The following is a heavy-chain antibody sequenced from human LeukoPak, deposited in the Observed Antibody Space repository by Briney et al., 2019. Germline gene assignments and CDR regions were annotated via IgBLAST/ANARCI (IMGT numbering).Heavy chain of an antibody. CDR1: GFTVSSDY. CDR3: AKLEGSGWSGYMDV. V-gene: IGHV3-23*01. Sequence: GGSLRLSCAASGFTVSSDYMSWVRQAPGKGLEWVSAISGRGESTYYADSVRGRFIISRDNSKNTVFLQLKSLRAEDTAIYYCAKLEGSGWSGYMDVWGKGTTVTVS. J-gene: IGHJ6*03. CDR2: ISGRGEST. D-gene: IGHD6-19*01.